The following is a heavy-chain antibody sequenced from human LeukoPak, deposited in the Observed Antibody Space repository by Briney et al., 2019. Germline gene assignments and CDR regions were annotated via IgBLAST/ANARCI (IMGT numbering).Heavy chain of an antibody. V-gene: IGHV4-39*01. CDR3: ARRGSGTYYFDY. CDR2: IYYSGST. D-gene: IGHD1-26*01. CDR1: GGSISSSSYY. J-gene: IGHJ4*02. Sequence: SETLSLTCTVSGGSISSSSYYWGWIRQPPGKGLEWIGSIYYSGSTYYKPSLKSRVTISIDTSKNQFSLKLSSVTAADTAVYYCARRGSGTYYFDYWGQETLVTVSS.